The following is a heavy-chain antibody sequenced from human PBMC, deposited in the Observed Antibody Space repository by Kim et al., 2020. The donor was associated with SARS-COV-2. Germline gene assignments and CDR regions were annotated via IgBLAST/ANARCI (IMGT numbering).Heavy chain of an antibody. V-gene: IGHV1-46*01. Sequence: ASVKVSCKASGYTFTSYYMHWVRQAPGQGLEWMGIINPSGGSTSYAQKFQGRVTMTRDTSTSTVYMELSSLRSEDTAVYYCASGGYCSGGSCFGRGWFDPWGQGTLVTVSS. CDR2: INPSGGST. CDR3: ASGGYCSGGSCFGRGWFDP. CDR1: GYTFTSYY. J-gene: IGHJ5*02. D-gene: IGHD2-15*01.